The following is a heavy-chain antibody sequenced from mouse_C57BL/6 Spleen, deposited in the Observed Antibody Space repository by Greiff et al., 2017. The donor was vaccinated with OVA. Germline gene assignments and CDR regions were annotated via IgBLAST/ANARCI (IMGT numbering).Heavy chain of an antibody. CDR2: IYPSDSET. D-gene: IGHD1-1*01. J-gene: IGHJ2*01. V-gene: IGHV1-61*01. CDR3: ARNYYGSDY. CDR1: GYTFTSYW. Sequence: QVQLQQPGAELVRPGSSVKLSCKASGYTFTSYWMDWVKQRPGQGLEWIGNIYPSDSETHYNQKFKDKATLTVDKSSSTAYMQRSSLTSEDSAVYYCARNYYGSDYWGQGTTLTVSS.